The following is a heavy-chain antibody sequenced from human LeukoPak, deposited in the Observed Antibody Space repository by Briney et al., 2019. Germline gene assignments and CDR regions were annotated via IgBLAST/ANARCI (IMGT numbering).Heavy chain of an antibody. CDR2: IYYSGST. V-gene: IGHV4-59*11. Sequence: SETLSLTCTVSGGSISSHYWSWLRQPPGKGLEWIGYIYYSGSTNYNPSLKSRVTISVDTSKNQFSLKLSSVTAADTAVYYCARITGSWGQGTLVTVSS. CDR3: ARITGS. J-gene: IGHJ4*02. CDR1: GGSISSHY. D-gene: IGHD1-14*01.